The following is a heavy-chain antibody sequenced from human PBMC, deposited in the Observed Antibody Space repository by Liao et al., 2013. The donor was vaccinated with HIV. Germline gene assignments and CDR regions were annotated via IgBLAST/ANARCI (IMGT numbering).Heavy chain of an antibody. CDR1: GGSISSYY. J-gene: IGHJ4*02. CDR3: ARMKPHYDFWSGFGS. Sequence: QVQLQESGPGLVKPSETLSLTCTVSGGSISSYYWSCIRQPPGKGLEWIGYIYYSGSTNYNPSLKSRVTISVDTSKNQFSLKLSSVTAADTAVYYCARMKPHYDFWSGFGSWGQGTLVTVSS. V-gene: IGHV4-59*01. D-gene: IGHD3-3*01. CDR2: IYYSGST.